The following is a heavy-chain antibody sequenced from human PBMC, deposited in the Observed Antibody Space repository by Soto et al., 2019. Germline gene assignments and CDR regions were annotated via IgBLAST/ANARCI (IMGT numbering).Heavy chain of an antibody. CDR3: ARGLKMLRVFGLKTYYYYYMDV. Sequence: QVHLVQSGAEVKKPGASVKVSCKASGYTFTSYAINWVRQVAGQGLEWMGWMNPNSGDTAYAQEFQGRVTMSRNTSISIAYMELSSLRPADTAVYYCARGLKMLRVFGLKTYYYYYMDVWGKGTTVTLSS. CDR1: GYTFTSYA. V-gene: IGHV1-8*01. D-gene: IGHD3-10*01. CDR2: MNPNSGDT. J-gene: IGHJ6*03.